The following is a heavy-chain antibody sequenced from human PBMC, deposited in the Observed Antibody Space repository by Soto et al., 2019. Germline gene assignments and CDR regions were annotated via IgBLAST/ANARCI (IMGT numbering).Heavy chain of an antibody. CDR2: IIPIFGTA. V-gene: IGHV1-69*01. J-gene: IGHJ5*02. CDR1: GGTFSSYA. D-gene: IGHD1-26*01. CDR3: AALIESGSYYAVGWFDP. Sequence: QVQLVQSGAEVKKPGSSVKVSCKASGGTFSSYAISWVRQAPGQGLEWMGGIIPIFGTANYAQKFQGRVTITADESTSTAYMELSSLRSEDTAVYYCAALIESGSYYAVGWFDPWGQGTLVTVSS.